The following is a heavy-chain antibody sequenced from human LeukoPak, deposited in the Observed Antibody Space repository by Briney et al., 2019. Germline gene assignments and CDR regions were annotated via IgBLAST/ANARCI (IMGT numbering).Heavy chain of an antibody. V-gene: IGHV4-4*02. CDR1: GGSISSNNW. J-gene: IGHJ4*02. CDR2: IYHDGST. D-gene: IGHD5-18*01. CDR3: DRGGYTYSHDY. Sequence: SETLSLTCALSGGSISSNNWWIGVRQSPEKGLEWIGEIYHDGSTNHNPSLKSRVNISMDQSNNQLSLKLNFVTAADTAVYAKDRGGYTYSHDYWGQGTLVTVSS.